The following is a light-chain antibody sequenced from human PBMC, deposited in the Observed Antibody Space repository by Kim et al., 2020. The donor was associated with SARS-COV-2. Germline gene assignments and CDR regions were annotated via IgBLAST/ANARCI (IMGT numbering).Light chain of an antibody. Sequence: APGKTATITCGGDNIGRKSVQWYQQRSGQAPVLIISYDKDRPSGIPERISGSNSGNTATLIITGVEVGDEADYYCQVWDSSGDHGVFGGGTQLTVL. J-gene: IGLJ3*02. V-gene: IGLV3-21*01. CDR3: QVWDSSGDHGV. CDR1: NIGRKS. CDR2: YDK.